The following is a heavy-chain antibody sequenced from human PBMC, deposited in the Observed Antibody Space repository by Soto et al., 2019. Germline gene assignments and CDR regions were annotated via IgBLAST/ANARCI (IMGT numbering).Heavy chain of an antibody. D-gene: IGHD3-3*01. V-gene: IGHV1-18*01. CDR3: ARGHGVIIGAMDV. Sequence: QVQLVQSGAEVKKPEASVKVSCKSSGYRFETYAMSWVRQAPGQGLEWMGWISAYNIDTYYAQKFQDRVTMTTDTSTGTAYMELRSLRSDDTAVYYCARGHGVIIGAMDVWGQGTTVTVSS. CDR2: ISAYNIDT. CDR1: GYRFETYA. J-gene: IGHJ6*02.